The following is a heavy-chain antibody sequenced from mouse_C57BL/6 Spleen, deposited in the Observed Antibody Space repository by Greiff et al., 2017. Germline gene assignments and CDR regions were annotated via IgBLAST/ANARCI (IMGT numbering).Heavy chain of an antibody. V-gene: IGHV1-82*01. J-gene: IGHJ1*03. CDR1: GYAFSSSW. D-gene: IGHD2-4*01. Sequence: QVQLQQSGPELVKPGASVKISCKASGYAFSSSWMNWVKQRPGKGLEWIGRIYPGDGDTNYNGKFKGKATLTADKSSSTAYMQLSSLTSEDSAVYFCAREGIYYDYGWGYFDVWGTGTTVTVSS. CDR3: AREGIYYDYGWGYFDV. CDR2: IYPGDGDT.